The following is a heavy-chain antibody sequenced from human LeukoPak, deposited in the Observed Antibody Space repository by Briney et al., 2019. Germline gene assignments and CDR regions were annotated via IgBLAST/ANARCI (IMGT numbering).Heavy chain of an antibody. D-gene: IGHD3-22*01. Sequence: SETLSLTCTVSGGSISSSSYYWGWIRQPPGKGLEWIGSIYYSGSTYYNPSLKSRVIISVDTSKNQFSLKLSSVTAADTAVYYCARATSYYDSSGYSFYIWGQGTMVTVSS. CDR3: ARATSYYDSSGYSFYI. J-gene: IGHJ3*02. V-gene: IGHV4-39*01. CDR2: IYYSGST. CDR1: GGSISSSSYY.